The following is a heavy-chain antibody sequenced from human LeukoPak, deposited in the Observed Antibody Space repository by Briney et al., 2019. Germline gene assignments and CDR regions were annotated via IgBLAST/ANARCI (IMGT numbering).Heavy chain of an antibody. CDR2: IKRDGSEK. CDR1: GFTFSDYW. V-gene: IGHV3-7*01. D-gene: IGHD6-13*01. Sequence: GGSLRLSCAASGFTFSDYWMSWVRQAPGKGLEWVANIKRDGSEKYYVDSVKGRFTISRDNARNSLYLQMNSLRAEDTAVYYCARADSSSWYSLFDYWGQGTLVTVSS. CDR3: ARADSSSWYSLFDY. J-gene: IGHJ4*02.